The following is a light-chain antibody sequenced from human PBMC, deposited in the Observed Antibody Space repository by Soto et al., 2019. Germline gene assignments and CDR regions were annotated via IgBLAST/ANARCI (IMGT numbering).Light chain of an antibody. CDR1: QSVSSN. J-gene: IGKJ1*01. CDR3: QQYNNWPRT. CDR2: GAS. V-gene: IGKV3-15*01. Sequence: ELVMTQSPATLSVSPGERATLSCRASQSVSSNLAWYQQKPGQAPRLLIYGASTRATGIPARFNGSGSGTEFTLTISSLQSEDFAVYYCQQYNNWPRTFGQGTKV.